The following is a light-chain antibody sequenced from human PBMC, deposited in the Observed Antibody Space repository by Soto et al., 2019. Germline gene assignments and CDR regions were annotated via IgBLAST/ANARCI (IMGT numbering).Light chain of an antibody. CDR1: QTISSG. CDR3: QQVYVYPST. V-gene: IGKV1-5*03. CDR2: DAS. J-gene: IGKJ4*01. Sequence: INMTHSPSSLSGSVGDRVTITCRAGQTISSGFAWYQQKPGKAPKLLIYDASTLKSGVPSRFSGSGSGTEFTLTISSLQPEDFATYYCQQVYVYPSTFGGGTKVDI.